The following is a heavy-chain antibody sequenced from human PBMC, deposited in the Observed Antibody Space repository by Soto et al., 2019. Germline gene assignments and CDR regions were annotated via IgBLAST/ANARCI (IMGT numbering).Heavy chain of an antibody. V-gene: IGHV3-11*06. CDR3: ARGAYSYDTSGHFASFDY. J-gene: IGHJ4*02. D-gene: IGHD3-22*01. Sequence: PGGSLRLSCAASGFTFSYYYMTWIRQAPGKGLEWVSYISSSTTYTNYADSVKGRFTISRDNAKNSLYLQMNSLRAEDTAVYYCARGAYSYDTSGHFASFDYWGQGTLVTVSS. CDR1: GFTFSYYY. CDR2: ISSSTTYT.